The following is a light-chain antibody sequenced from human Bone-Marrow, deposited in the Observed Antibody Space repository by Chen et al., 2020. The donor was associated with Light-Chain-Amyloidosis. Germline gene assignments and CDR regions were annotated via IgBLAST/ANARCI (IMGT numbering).Light chain of an antibody. J-gene: IGLJ1*01. Sequence: QSALTQPASVSGSPGQSITISCTGTSSDVGADNHVSWYQQHPDKAPKLMIYEVTNRPSWVPDRLSGSTSDNTASLTISGLQTEYEAVYCWSSYAITNTRVFGSGARVIVL. CDR1: SSDVGADNH. V-gene: IGLV2-14*01. CDR2: EVT. CDR3: SSYAITNTRV.